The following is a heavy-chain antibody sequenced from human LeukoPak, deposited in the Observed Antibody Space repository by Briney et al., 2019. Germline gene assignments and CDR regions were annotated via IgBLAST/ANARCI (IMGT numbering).Heavy chain of an antibody. V-gene: IGHV3-30*02. D-gene: IGHD6-13*01. CDR2: IRYDGSNK. CDR3: AKDLSSSSWSRGFDP. Sequence: GGFLRLSCAASGFTFSSYGMHWVRQAPGKGLEWVAFIRYDGSNKYYADSVKGRFTISRDNSKNTLYLQMNSLRAEDTAVYYCAKDLSSSSWSRGFDPWGQGTLVTVSS. CDR1: GFTFSSYG. J-gene: IGHJ5*02.